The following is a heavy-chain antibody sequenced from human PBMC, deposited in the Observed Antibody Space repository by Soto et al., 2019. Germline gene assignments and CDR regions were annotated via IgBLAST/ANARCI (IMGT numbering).Heavy chain of an antibody. Sequence: SETLSLTCAVSGGSISSSNWWSWVRQPPGKGLEWIGEIYHSGSTNYNPSLKSRVTISVDKSKNQFSLKLSSVTAADTAVYYCARDSYDFWSGYAGVRYYGMDVWGQGTTVTVSS. V-gene: IGHV4-4*02. D-gene: IGHD3-3*01. J-gene: IGHJ6*02. CDR3: ARDSYDFWSGYAGVRYYGMDV. CDR2: IYHSGST. CDR1: GGSISSSNW.